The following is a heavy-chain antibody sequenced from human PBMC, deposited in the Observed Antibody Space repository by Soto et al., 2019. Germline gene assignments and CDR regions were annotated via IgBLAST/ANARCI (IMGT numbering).Heavy chain of an antibody. CDR1: GFTFSINS. CDR3: VGEVCSGGGYSDF. Sequence: EVQLVESGGDLVQPGGSLRLSCAASGFTFSINSMNWVRQAPGKGLEWVSSIDSKGGTIYYADSVKGRFTISRDNARNAVYLEMNSLRAEGTAVYYGVGEVCSGGGYSDFGGQGTLVTVSS. J-gene: IGHJ4*02. CDR2: IDSKGGTI. D-gene: IGHD2-15*01. V-gene: IGHV3-48*01.